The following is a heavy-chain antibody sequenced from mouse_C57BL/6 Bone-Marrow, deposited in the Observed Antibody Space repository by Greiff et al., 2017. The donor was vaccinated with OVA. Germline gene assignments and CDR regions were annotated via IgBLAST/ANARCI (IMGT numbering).Heavy chain of an antibody. CDR2: ISYSGST. Sequence: EVQLQQSGPGMVKPSQSLSLTCTVTGYSITSGYDWHWIRHFPGNKLEWMGYISYSGSTNYNPSLKSRISITHDTSKNHFFLKLNSVTTEDTATYYCARGGVNSSGTWFAYWGQGTLVTVSA. CDR3: ARGGVNSSGTWFAY. V-gene: IGHV3-1*01. J-gene: IGHJ3*01. D-gene: IGHD3-2*02. CDR1: GYSITSGYD.